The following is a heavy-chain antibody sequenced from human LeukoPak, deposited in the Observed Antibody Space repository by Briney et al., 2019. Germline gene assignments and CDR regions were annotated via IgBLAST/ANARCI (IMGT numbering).Heavy chain of an antibody. D-gene: IGHD2-15*01. CDR3: ARDIAVVVAAYYFDY. J-gene: IGHJ4*02. Sequence: GGSLRLSCAASGFTFSSYSMNWVRQAPGKGLEWVSSISSSGSYIYYADSVKGRFTISRDNAKNSLYLQMNSLRAEDTAVYYCARDIAVVVAAYYFDYWGQGTLVTVSS. CDR2: ISSSGSYI. CDR1: GFTFSSYS. V-gene: IGHV3-21*01.